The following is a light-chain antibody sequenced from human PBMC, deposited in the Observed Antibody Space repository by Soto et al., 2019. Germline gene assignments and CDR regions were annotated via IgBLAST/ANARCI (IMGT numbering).Light chain of an antibody. J-gene: IGKJ1*01. CDR2: GAS. Sequence: EIVLTQSPGTLSLSPGERATLSCRASQSVSNRYLAWYQQKPGQAPRLLISGASSRATGIPDRFSGSGSGTDFTLTISRLEPEDFAVYFCQQYGSSPWTFGQGTKVVIK. CDR1: QSVSNRY. CDR3: QQYGSSPWT. V-gene: IGKV3-20*01.